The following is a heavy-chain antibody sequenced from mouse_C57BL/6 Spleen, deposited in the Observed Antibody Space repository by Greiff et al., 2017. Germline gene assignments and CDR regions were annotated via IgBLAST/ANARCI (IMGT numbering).Heavy chain of an antibody. Sequence: EVMLVESGEGLVKPGGSLKLSCAASGFTFSSYAMSWVRQTPEKRLEWVAYISSGGDYIYYADTVKGRFTISRDNARNTLYLQMSRLKSEDTAMYYCTRGAYFSKGGYFDVWGTGTTVTVSS. V-gene: IGHV5-9-1*02. CDR2: ISSGGDYI. J-gene: IGHJ1*03. D-gene: IGHD2-5*01. CDR1: GFTFSSYA. CDR3: TRGAYFSKGGYFDV.